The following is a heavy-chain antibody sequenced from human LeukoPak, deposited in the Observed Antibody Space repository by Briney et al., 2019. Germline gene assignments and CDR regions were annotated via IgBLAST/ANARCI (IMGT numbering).Heavy chain of an antibody. CDR2: ISYDGSNK. CDR1: GFTFSSYG. J-gene: IGHJ6*02. D-gene: IGHD6-13*01. V-gene: IGHV3-30*03. CDR3: ARDYSSWPYYYYYGMDV. Sequence: GGSLRLSCAASGFTFSSYGMHWVRQAPGKGLEWVAVISYDGSNKYYADSVKGRFTISRDNSKNTLYLQMNSLRAEATAVYYCARDYSSWPYYYYYGMDVWGQGTTVTVSS.